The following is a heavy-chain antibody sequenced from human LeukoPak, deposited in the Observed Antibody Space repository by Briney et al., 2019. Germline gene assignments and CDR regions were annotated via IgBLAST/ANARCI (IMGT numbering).Heavy chain of an antibody. CDR1: GGPISTHY. D-gene: IGHD3-16*01. Sequence: SETLSLTCTVSGGPISTHYWSWIRQPAGKGLEWIGRVNSRGSTNYKPSLESRVTMSVDTSKNQFSLKLWSVTAADTAVYYCAREGASGSFDYWGQGTLVTVSS. CDR3: AREGASGSFDY. V-gene: IGHV4-4*07. CDR2: VNSRGST. J-gene: IGHJ4*02.